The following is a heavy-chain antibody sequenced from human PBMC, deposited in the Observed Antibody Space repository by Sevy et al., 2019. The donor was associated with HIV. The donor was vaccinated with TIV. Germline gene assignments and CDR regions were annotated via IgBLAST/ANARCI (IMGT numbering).Heavy chain of an antibody. CDR1: GFTFNDYY. CDR2: ISRSGSTI. Sequence: GGSLRLSCSASGFTFNDYYMTWIRQAPGKGLEWGSYISRSGSTINYADSVKGRFTISRDNAKNSLYLQMNGLRAEDTAVYYCARVRILYADWDFDLWGRGTLVTVSS. V-gene: IGHV3-11*01. CDR3: ARVRILYADWDFDL. D-gene: IGHD2-2*02. J-gene: IGHJ2*01.